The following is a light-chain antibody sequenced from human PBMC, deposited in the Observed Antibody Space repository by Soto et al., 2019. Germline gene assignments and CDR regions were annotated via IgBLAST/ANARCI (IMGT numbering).Light chain of an antibody. V-gene: IGLV2-14*03. CDR3: CSYAGGDTFFL. CDR1: SSDVGGYNY. Sequence: QSVLTQPASVSGSPGQSITISCTGTSSDVGGYNYVSWYQQHPGKAPKLIIYDVTKRPSGVSNRFSGSKSGNTASLTISGLQAEDEAEYFCCSYAGGDTFFLFGTGTKVTVL. J-gene: IGLJ1*01. CDR2: DVT.